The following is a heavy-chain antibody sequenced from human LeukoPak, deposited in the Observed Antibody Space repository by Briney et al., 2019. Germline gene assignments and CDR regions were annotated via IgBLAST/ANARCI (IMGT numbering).Heavy chain of an antibody. CDR2: IYCSGST. J-gene: IGHJ4*02. D-gene: IGHD1-1*01. V-gene: IGHV4-59*08. Sequence: SETLSLTCTVSGGSISSYYWSWIRQPPGKGLEWIGYIYCSGSTNYNPSLKSRVTISVDTSKNQFSLKLSSVTAADTAVYYCARHSTASGYLNYFDYWGQGTLVTVSS. CDR3: ARHSTASGYLNYFDY. CDR1: GGSISSYY.